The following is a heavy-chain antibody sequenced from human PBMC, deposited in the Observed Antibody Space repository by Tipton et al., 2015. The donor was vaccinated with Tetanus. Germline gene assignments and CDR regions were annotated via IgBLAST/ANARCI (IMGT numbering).Heavy chain of an antibody. V-gene: IGHV4-31*03. Sequence: TLSLTCNVSGGSISSGGYYWNWVRQNPGKGLEWLGYIFSGGTTFYSPSLNGRVSMSLDTSKNLFALRLASVTAADTAVYYCARDRHPYRISGAFRGNDALDIWGPGALVTVSS. D-gene: IGHD1-26*01. J-gene: IGHJ3*02. CDR3: ARDRHPYRISGAFRGNDALDI. CDR1: GGSISSGGYY. CDR2: IFSGGTT.